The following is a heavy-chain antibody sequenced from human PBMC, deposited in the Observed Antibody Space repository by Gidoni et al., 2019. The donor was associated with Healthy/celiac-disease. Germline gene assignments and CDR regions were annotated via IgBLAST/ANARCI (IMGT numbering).Heavy chain of an antibody. CDR2: ISYDGSNK. Sequence: QVQLVESGGGVVQPGRSLRLSCAASGFTFSSYAMHWVRQAPGKGLEWVAVISYDGSNKYYADSVKGRFTISRDNSKNTLYLQMNSLRAEDTAVYYCASPPVATIDYYYYGMDVWGQGTTVTVSS. J-gene: IGHJ6*02. D-gene: IGHD5-12*01. CDR1: GFTFSSYA. CDR3: ASPPVATIDYYYYGMDV. V-gene: IGHV3-30-3*01.